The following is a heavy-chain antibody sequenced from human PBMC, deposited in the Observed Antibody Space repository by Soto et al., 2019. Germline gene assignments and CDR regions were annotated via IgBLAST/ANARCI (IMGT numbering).Heavy chain of an antibody. J-gene: IGHJ6*02. CDR2: LIPMFGTT. CDR3: ARAAVLTFTRFYDVGV. Sequence: QVQLVQSGAEVKTPGSSVKVSCEASGGTFSSYSINWVRQAPGQGLEWMGRLIPMFGTTDYAQRFQGRVTFTADESTNTASMEVTDLTSEDTAVYYCARAAVLTFTRFYDVGVWGQGTTVTVSS. D-gene: IGHD6-13*01. CDR1: GGTFSSYS. V-gene: IGHV1-69*18.